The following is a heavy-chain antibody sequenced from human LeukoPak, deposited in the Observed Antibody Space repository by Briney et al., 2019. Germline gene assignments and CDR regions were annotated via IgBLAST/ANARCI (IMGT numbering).Heavy chain of an antibody. D-gene: IGHD6-19*01. CDR1: GFTFSSYR. CDR2: INSDGSST. V-gene: IGHV3-74*01. CDR3: AREGQWLVVYDY. Sequence: PGGSLRLSCAASGFTFSSYRMHWVRQAPGKGLVWVSRINSDGSSTSYADSVKGRFTISRDNAKNTLYLQMNSLRAEDTAVYYCAREGQWLVVYDYWGQGTLVTVSS. J-gene: IGHJ4*02.